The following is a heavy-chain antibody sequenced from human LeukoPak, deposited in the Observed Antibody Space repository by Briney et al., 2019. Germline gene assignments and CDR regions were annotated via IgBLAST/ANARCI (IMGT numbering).Heavy chain of an antibody. CDR3: ARQYIVGATNDY. V-gene: IGHV4-39*01. D-gene: IGHD1-26*01. Sequence: ASETLSLTCTVSGGSISSSSYYWGWIRQPPGKGLGWIGSIYYSGSTYYNPSLKSRVTISVDTSKNQFSLKLSSVTAADTAVYYCARQYIVGATNDYWGQGTLVTVSS. CDR1: GGSISSSSYY. J-gene: IGHJ4*02. CDR2: IYYSGST.